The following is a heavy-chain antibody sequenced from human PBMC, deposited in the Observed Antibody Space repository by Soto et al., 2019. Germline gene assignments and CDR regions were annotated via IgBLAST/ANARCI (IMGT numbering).Heavy chain of an antibody. CDR3: AHKGGGDRILDY. Sequence: QITLKESGPTLVKPTQTLTLTCAFSGFSLRTSGVGVGWIRQPPGKALEWLALIYWDGYKHYSPSLKSRLTHPEDTSKNQVVLTMTNMDPVDTATYYCAHKGGGDRILDYWGQGTLVTVSS. CDR2: IYWDGYK. CDR1: GFSLRTSGVG. J-gene: IGHJ4*02. V-gene: IGHV2-5*02. D-gene: IGHD3-16*01.